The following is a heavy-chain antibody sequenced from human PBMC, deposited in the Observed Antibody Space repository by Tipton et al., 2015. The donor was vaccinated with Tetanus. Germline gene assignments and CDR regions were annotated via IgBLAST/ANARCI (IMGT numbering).Heavy chain of an antibody. CDR3: ARHATYYDSLSGFGF. J-gene: IGHJ3*01. CDR1: GYRFDSYW. Sequence: QLVQSGAEVKKPGESLKISCEASGYRFDSYWIGWVRQMPGKGLEWMGIIYPGDSDTRYSPPFQGQVTISADNSISTAYLQWTSLKASDTAMYYCARHATYYDSLSGFGFWGQGTLVTVSS. D-gene: IGHD3-9*01. V-gene: IGHV5-51*01. CDR2: IYPGDSDT.